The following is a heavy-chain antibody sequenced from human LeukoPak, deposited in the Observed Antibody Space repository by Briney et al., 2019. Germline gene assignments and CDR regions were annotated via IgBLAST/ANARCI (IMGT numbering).Heavy chain of an antibody. D-gene: IGHD2-21*02. Sequence: ASVKVSCKASGGTFSSYAISWVRQAPGQGLEWMGGIIPIFGTANYAQKFQGRVTITADESTSTAYMELSSLRSEDTAVYYCARVSAYCGSDCSPRDAFDIWGQGTMVTVSS. V-gene: IGHV1-69*13. CDR2: IIPIFGTA. CDR1: GGTFSSYA. J-gene: IGHJ3*02. CDR3: ARVSAYCGSDCSPRDAFDI.